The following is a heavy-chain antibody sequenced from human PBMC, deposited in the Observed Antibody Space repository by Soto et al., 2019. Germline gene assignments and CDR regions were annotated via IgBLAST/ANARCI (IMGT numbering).Heavy chain of an antibody. J-gene: IGHJ4*02. V-gene: IGHV1-3*01. CDR2: INAGNGNR. Sequence: QVQLVQSGAEVKKPGASVKVSCKASGYTFTSYAMHWVRQAPGQRLEWMGWINAGNGNRKYSQKFQGRVTITRDTSASTAYMELSSLRSEDTAVYYCARSTGIAAWGDYWGQGTLVTVSS. D-gene: IGHD6-13*01. CDR3: ARSTGIAAWGDY. CDR1: GYTFTSYA.